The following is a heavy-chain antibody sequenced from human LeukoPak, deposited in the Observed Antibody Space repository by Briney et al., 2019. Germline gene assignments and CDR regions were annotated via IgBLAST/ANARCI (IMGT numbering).Heavy chain of an antibody. CDR3: ARGVGNWNYDS. V-gene: IGHV3-30-3*01. D-gene: IGHD1-7*01. Sequence: GGSLRLPCAASGFTFSSYAMHWVRQAPGKGLEWVAVISIDGNNKFFADSVKGRFTISRDNSKNTVYLQMNSLRGEDTAVYYCARGVGNWNYDSWGQGSLVIVSS. CDR1: GFTFSSYA. J-gene: IGHJ5*01. CDR2: ISIDGNNK.